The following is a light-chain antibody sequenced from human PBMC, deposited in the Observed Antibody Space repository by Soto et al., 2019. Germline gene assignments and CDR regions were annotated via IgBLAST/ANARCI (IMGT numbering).Light chain of an antibody. J-gene: IGLJ2*01. CDR2: DVS. CDR3: SSYSNSRTLV. CDR1: SSDVGAYHY. Sequence: QLVLTQPASVSGSPGQSITISCTGTSSDVGAYHYVSWYQRHPGKAPKLMIYDVSNRPSGVSNRFSGSKSGNTASLTISGLQAEDEADYYCSSYSNSRTLVFGGGTKVTVL. V-gene: IGLV2-14*03.